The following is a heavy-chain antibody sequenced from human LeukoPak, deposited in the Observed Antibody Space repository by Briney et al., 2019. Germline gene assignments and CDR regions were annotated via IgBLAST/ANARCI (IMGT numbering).Heavy chain of an antibody. CDR2: IYYSGST. D-gene: IGHD7-27*01. V-gene: IGHV4-59*01. CDR3: AGGMAAGDS. Sequence: SETLSLTCTVPGGSISSYYWSWIRQPPGKGLEWIGYIYYSGSTNYNPSLKSRVTISVDTSKNQFSLKLSSVTAADTAVYYCAGGMAAGDSWGQGTLVTVSS. CDR1: GGSISSYY. J-gene: IGHJ5*02.